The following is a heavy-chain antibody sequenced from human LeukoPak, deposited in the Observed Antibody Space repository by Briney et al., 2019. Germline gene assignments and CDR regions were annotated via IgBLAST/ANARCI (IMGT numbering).Heavy chain of an antibody. V-gene: IGHV3-11*01. CDR2: ISGTGNNK. CDR1: GLTFRHYY. Sequence: GGSLRLSCVTSGLTFRHYYMTWIRQAPGKGLEWVSYISGTGNNKYYADSVKGRFTISRDNAQNSLYLQMSSLRAEDTAMYYCARDYSESEYFFDFWGQGSLVAVPS. CDR3: ARDYSESEYFFDF. J-gene: IGHJ4*02. D-gene: IGHD1-26*01.